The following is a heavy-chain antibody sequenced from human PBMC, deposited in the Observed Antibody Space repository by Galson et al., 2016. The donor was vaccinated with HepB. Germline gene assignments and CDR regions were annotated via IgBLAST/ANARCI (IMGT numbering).Heavy chain of an antibody. CDR2: IDSDGSST. CDR3: ARGTASSGSPNWFDP. CDR1: GFTFSTYR. D-gene: IGHD3-22*01. Sequence: SLRLSCAASGFTFSTYRMHWARQAPGRGLVWVARIDSDGSSTNYAAFAKGRFTISRDNTKNTLNLQMNSLTAEDTAVYYCARGTASSGSPNWFDPWGQGTLVTVSS. J-gene: IGHJ5*02. V-gene: IGHV3-74*01.